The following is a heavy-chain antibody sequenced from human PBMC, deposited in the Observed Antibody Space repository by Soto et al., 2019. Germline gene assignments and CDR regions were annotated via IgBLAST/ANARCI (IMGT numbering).Heavy chain of an antibody. CDR1: GGTFSSYT. CDR3: ARDAVVVAAYFDY. J-gene: IGHJ4*02. V-gene: IGHV1-69*04. CDR2: IIPILGIA. D-gene: IGHD2-15*01. Sequence: SVKVSCKASGGTFSSYTISWVRQAPGQGLEWMGRIIPILGIANYAQKFQGRVTITRDTSASTAYMELSSLRSEDTAVYYCARDAVVVAAYFDYWGQGTLVTVSS.